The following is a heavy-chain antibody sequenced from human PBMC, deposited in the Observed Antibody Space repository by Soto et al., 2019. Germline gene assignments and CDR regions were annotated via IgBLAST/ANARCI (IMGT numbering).Heavy chain of an antibody. D-gene: IGHD6-13*01. V-gene: IGHV1-46*01. J-gene: IGHJ4*02. CDR3: ARAFSWEQQLVLGY. Sequence: ASVKVSCKASGGTFSSYAISWVRQAPGRGLEWMGMISASGGSTSYAQKFQGRVTMTRDTSTSTVYMELSSLRSEDTAVYYCARAFSWEQQLVLGYWGQGTLVTVSS. CDR1: GGTFSSYA. CDR2: ISASGGST.